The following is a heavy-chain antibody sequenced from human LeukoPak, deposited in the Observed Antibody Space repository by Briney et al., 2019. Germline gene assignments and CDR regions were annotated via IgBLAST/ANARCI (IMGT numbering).Heavy chain of an antibody. J-gene: IGHJ6*03. CDR2: IYTSGST. D-gene: IGHD3-3*01. CDR1: GGSISSCY. CDR3: ARLNQGYYDFWSGYLSYYYMDV. V-gene: IGHV4-4*07. Sequence: SETLSLTCTVSGGSISSCYWSWIRQPAAKGLEWIGRIYTSGSTNYNPSLKSRVTMSVDTSKNQFSLKLSSVTAADTAVYYCARLNQGYYDFWSGYLSYYYMDVWGKGTTVTVSS.